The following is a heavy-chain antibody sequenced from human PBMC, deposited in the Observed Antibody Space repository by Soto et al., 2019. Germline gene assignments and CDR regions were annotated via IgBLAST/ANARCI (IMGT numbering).Heavy chain of an antibody. J-gene: IGHJ4*02. V-gene: IGHV1-46*01. CDR2: VHPSGGNT. Sequence: ASLKVSGKASGYSFTADFMHWVRQAPGQGLEWMGIVHPSGGNTNYAQKFQGRVTMTWDTSTTTVYMELSSLRSDDKAVYYCVRDRSNSTDYFDYWGQGTLVNVS. CDR3: VRDRSNSTDYFDY. CDR1: GYSFTADF. D-gene: IGHD6-6*01.